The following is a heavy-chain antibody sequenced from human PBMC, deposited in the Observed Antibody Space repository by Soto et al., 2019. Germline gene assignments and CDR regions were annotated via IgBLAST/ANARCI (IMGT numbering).Heavy chain of an antibody. V-gene: IGHV3-11*01. CDR2: ISGNGRII. J-gene: IGHJ6*02. Sequence: LSLTCTVSGGSISSSSYYWGWIRQPPGKGLEWISYISGNGRIIQYADSAKGRFTISRDNAQNSLYLQMNSLRAEDTAVYYCATDLGSSWYPLSGYYGMDVWGQGTTVT. CDR1: GGSISSSSYY. D-gene: IGHD6-13*01. CDR3: ATDLGSSWYPLSGYYGMDV.